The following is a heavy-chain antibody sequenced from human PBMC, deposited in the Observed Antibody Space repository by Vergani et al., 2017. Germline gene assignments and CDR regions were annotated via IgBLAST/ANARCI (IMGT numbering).Heavy chain of an antibody. J-gene: IGHJ4*02. CDR2: IKQDGREK. CDR3: TSRDNNRWN. Sequence: EVQLVESGGGMVQPGGSLRLSCADSGFTFSSFWMSWIRQAPGKGLEWVANIKQDGREKYYVDSVKGRFSISIDNAKNSLYLEMSSLRVEDTVVYYCTSRDNNRWNWGQGTLVTVSS. D-gene: IGHD2/OR15-2a*01. V-gene: IGHV3-7*01. CDR1: GFTFSSFW.